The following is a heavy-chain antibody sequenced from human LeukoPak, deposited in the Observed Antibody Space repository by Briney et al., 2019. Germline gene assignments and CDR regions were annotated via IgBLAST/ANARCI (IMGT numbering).Heavy chain of an antibody. CDR3: AKDLGQVDTYYYDSSGFDY. CDR2: ISGSGGST. Sequence: GSLRLSCAASGFTFSSYAMSWVRQAPGKGLEWVSAISGSGGSTYYADSVKGRFTISRDNSKNTLYLQMNSLRAEDTAVYYCAKDLGQVDTYYYDSSGFDYWGQGTLVTVSS. J-gene: IGHJ4*02. D-gene: IGHD3-22*01. CDR1: GFTFSSYA. V-gene: IGHV3-23*01.